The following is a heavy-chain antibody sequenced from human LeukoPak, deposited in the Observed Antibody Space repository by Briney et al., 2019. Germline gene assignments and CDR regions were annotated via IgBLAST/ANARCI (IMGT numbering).Heavy chain of an antibody. CDR2: TNHSGST. D-gene: IGHD3-10*01. CDR1: GGSFSGYY. V-gene: IGHV4-34*01. Sequence: SQSLSLTCAVYGGSFSGYYWSWIRQPPGKGLEWIGETNHSGSTNYNPSLKSRVPISVDPSKNQFSLKLSSVTAADTAVYYCARGFYWRPITMVRGYYYYYGMDVWGKGTTVTVSS. CDR3: ARGFYWRPITMVRGYYYYYGMDV. J-gene: IGHJ6*04.